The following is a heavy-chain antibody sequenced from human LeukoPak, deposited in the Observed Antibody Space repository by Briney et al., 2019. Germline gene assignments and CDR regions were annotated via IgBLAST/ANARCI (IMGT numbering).Heavy chain of an antibody. Sequence: SETLSPTCTVSGGSISSYYWSWIRQPPGKGLEWIGYIYYSGSTNYNPSLKSRVTLSVDTSKNQFSLKLTSVTAADTAVYYCARGGMTYYDILTGYSYGMDVWGQGTTVTVSS. CDR2: IYYSGST. CDR3: ARGGMTYYDILTGYSYGMDV. V-gene: IGHV4-59*01. J-gene: IGHJ6*02. D-gene: IGHD3-9*01. CDR1: GGSISSYY.